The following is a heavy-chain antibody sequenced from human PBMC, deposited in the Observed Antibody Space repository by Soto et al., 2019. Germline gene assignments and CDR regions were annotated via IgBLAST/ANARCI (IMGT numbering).Heavy chain of an antibody. D-gene: IGHD3-22*01. CDR1: GFTFSSYA. CDR2: ISYDGNNK. V-gene: IGHV3-30-3*01. CDR3: ARDGWLSYESTSQGMDV. Sequence: GGSLRLSCAASGFTFSSYAIHWVRQAPGKGLEWLAVISYDGNNKNYADSVKGRFTISRDNSKNTLYLQMNSLRAEDTSVYYCARDGWLSYESTSQGMDVWGQGTTVTVSS. J-gene: IGHJ6*02.